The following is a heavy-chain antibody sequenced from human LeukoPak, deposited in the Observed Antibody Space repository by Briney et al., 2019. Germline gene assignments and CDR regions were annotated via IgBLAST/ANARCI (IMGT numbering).Heavy chain of an antibody. CDR1: GGSISSGGYY. V-gene: IGHV4-30-2*01. CDR2: IYHSGST. Sequence: SQTLSLTCTVSGGSISSGGYYWSWIRQPPGKGLEWIGYIYHSGSTYYNPSLKSRVTISVDRSKNQFSLKLSSVTAADTAVYYCAREGSTWHAFDIWGQGTMVTVSS. J-gene: IGHJ3*02. CDR3: AREGSTWHAFDI.